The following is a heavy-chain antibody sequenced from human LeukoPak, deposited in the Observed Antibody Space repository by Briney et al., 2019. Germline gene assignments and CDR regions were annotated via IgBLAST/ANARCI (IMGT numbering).Heavy chain of an antibody. D-gene: IGHD3-9*01. V-gene: IGHV1-69*06. Sequence: ASVKVSCKASGGTFSSYAISWVRQAPGQGLEWTGGIIPIFGTANYAQKFQGRVTITADKSTSTAYMELSSLKSEDTAVYYCARSRYFDWSVYYYYMDVWGKGTTVTVSS. CDR3: ARSRYFDWSVYYYYMDV. CDR2: IIPIFGTA. J-gene: IGHJ6*03. CDR1: GGTFSSYA.